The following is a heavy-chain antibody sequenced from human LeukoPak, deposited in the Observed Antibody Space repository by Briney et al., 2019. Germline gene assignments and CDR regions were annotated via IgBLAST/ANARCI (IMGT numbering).Heavy chain of an antibody. CDR1: GFTFSSYA. D-gene: IGHD2-2*01. CDR2: ISGSGGST. V-gene: IGHV3-23*01. J-gene: IGHJ3*02. CDR3: AKPNIVVVPAALGAFDI. Sequence: GGSLRLSCAASGFTFSSYAMSWVRQAPGKGLEWVSAISGSGGSTYYADSVKGRFTISRDNSKNTLYLQMNSLRAEDTAVYYCAKPNIVVVPAALGAFDIWGQGTMVTVSS.